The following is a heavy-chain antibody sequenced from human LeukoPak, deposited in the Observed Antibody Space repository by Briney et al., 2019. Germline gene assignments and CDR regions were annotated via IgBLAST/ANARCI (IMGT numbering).Heavy chain of an antibody. J-gene: IGHJ3*02. CDR2: ISSSSSYI. D-gene: IGHD7-27*01. V-gene: IGHV3-21*01. CDR1: GFTFSSYS. CDR3: ATYATWGPFDAFDI. Sequence: GGSLRLSCAASGFTFSSYSMNWVRQAPGKGLEWVSSISSSSSYIYYADSVKGRFTISRDNAKNSLYLQMNGLRAEDTAVYYCATYATWGPFDAFDIWGQGTMVTVSS.